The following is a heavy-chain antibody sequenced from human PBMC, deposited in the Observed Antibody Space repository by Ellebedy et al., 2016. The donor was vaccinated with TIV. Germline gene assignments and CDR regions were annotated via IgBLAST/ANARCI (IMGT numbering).Heavy chain of an antibody. CDR1: GFSVNSYS. D-gene: IGHD1-1*01. Sequence: GESLKISCVASGFSVNSYSMNWVRQAPGKGLEWVSYISSRSSTIYYADSVKGRFTSPRDNGKNSLYLQMNSLRDEDTAVYFCTLNWNDSPVGGMDVWGQGTTVTVSS. V-gene: IGHV3-48*02. CDR3: TLNWNDSPVGGMDV. CDR2: ISSRSSTI. J-gene: IGHJ6*02.